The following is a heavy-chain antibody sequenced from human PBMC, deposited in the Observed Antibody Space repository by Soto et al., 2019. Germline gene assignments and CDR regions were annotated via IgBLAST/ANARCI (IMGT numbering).Heavy chain of an antibody. CDR1: GFTFSSYG. CDR2: IWYDGSNK. J-gene: IGHJ5*02. CDR3: ARGIRTVEWFAP. Sequence: QVQLVESGGGVVQPGRSLRLSCAASGFTFSSYGMHWVRQAPGKGLEWVAGIWYDGSNKYYADSVKGRFTISRDNSKNTLYLQMNSLRAEDTAVYYCARGIRTVEWFAPWGQGTLVTVSS. V-gene: IGHV3-33*01. D-gene: IGHD4-4*01.